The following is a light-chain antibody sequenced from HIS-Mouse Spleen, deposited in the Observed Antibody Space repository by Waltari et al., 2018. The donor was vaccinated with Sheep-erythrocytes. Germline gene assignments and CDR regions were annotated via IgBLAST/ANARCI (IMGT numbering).Light chain of an antibody. CDR1: SSDVGGYNH. CDR2: EVS. Sequence: QSALTQPRSVSGSPGQSVTISCTGPSSDVGGYNHVSWYQQHPGKAPKLMIYEVSTRPSGVSNRFSGSKSGNTASLTISGLQAEDEADYYCSSYTSSSTWVFGGGTKLTVL. CDR3: SSYTSSSTWV. J-gene: IGLJ3*02. V-gene: IGLV2-14*01.